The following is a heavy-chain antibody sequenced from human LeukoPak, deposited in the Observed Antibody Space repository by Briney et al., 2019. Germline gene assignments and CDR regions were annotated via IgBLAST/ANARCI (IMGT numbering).Heavy chain of an antibody. V-gene: IGHV4-34*01. CDR1: GGSFSGYY. J-gene: IGHJ6*03. CDR2: INHSGST. Sequence: SETLSLTCAVYGGSFSGYYWSWIRQPPGKGLEWIGEINHSGSTNYNPSLKSRVTISVDTSKSQFSLKLSSVTAADTAVYYCARRGYCSSTSCYRYYYYYMDVWGKGTTVTISS. D-gene: IGHD2-2*01. CDR3: ARRGYCSSTSCYRYYYYYMDV.